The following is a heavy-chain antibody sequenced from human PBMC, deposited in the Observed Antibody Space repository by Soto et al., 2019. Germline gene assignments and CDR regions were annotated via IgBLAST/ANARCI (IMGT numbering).Heavy chain of an antibody. D-gene: IGHD6-13*01. CDR2: ISGSGGST. CDR1: GFTFSSYA. Sequence: GGSLRLSCAASGFTFSSYAMSWVRQAPGKGLEWVSAISGSGGSTYYADSVKGRFTISRDNSKNTLYLQMNSLRAEDTAVYYCAKGRRAARYYYGMDVWGQGTTVIVSS. V-gene: IGHV3-23*01. J-gene: IGHJ6*02. CDR3: AKGRRAARYYYGMDV.